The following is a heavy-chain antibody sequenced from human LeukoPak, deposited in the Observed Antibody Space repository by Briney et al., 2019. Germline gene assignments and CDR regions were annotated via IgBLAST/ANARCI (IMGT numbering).Heavy chain of an antibody. Sequence: GGSLRLSCTASGFTFSTYEMNWVCQAPGKGLEWVSYISGSGSTIYYADSVKGRFTISRDNAKNSLYLQMSSLRAEDTALYYCAREGGWATTANDYWGQGTLVTVSS. D-gene: IGHD1-1*01. V-gene: IGHV3-48*03. CDR1: GFTFSTYE. CDR3: AREGGWATTANDY. CDR2: ISGSGSTI. J-gene: IGHJ4*02.